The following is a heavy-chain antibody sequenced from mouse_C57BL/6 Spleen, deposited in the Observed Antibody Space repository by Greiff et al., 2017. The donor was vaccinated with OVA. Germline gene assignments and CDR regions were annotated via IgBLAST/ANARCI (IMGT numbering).Heavy chain of an antibody. CDR2: IDPSDSET. J-gene: IGHJ1*03. Sequence: QVQLQQPGAELVRPGSSVKLSCKASGYTFTSYWMHWVKQRPIQGLEWIGNIDPSDSETHYNQKFKDKATLTVDKSSSTAYMQLSSLTSEDSAVYYSARSYGSSYDWYFDVWGTGTTVTVSS. CDR1: GYTFTSYW. V-gene: IGHV1-52*01. D-gene: IGHD1-1*01. CDR3: ARSYGSSYDWYFDV.